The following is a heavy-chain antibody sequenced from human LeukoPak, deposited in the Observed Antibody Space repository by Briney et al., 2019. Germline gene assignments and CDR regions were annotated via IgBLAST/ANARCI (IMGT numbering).Heavy chain of an antibody. CDR2: ISSSGSTI. Sequence: GGSLRLSCAASAFTFSSFEMNWVRQAPGQGLEWVSYISSSGSTIYYADSVKGRFTISRDNAKNSLYLQMNSLRDEDTAVYYCARDPPYSGSYPYFDYWGQGTLVTVSS. J-gene: IGHJ4*02. D-gene: IGHD1-26*01. V-gene: IGHV3-48*03. CDR1: AFTFSSFE. CDR3: ARDPPYSGSYPYFDY.